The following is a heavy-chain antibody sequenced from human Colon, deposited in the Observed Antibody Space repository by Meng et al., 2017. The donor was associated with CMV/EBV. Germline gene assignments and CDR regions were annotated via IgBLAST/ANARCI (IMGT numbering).Heavy chain of an antibody. CDR3: VRDGWGADVFDI. CDR1: GFIFSKYW. J-gene: IGHJ3*02. CDR2: TNSDGSKT. Sequence: GESLKISCAASGFIFSKYWMHWVRQAPGKGLVWVSRTNSDGSKTTYADSVKGRFTISRDNAKNTLDLEMQSLRAEDTAIYYCVRDGWGADVFDIWGQGTMDTVSS. D-gene: IGHD2-2*03. V-gene: IGHV3-74*01.